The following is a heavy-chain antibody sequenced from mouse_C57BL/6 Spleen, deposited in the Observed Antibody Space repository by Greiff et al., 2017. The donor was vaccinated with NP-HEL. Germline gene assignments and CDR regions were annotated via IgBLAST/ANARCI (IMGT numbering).Heavy chain of an antibody. D-gene: IGHD1-2*01. CDR3: ARNDHYYGFAY. Sequence: VQLQQSGPGLVQPSQSLSITCTVSGFSLTSYGVHWVRQSPGKGLEWLGVIWSGGSTDYNAAFISRLSISKDNSKSQVFFKMNSLQAVDTAIYYCARNDHYYGFAYWGQGTLVTVSA. J-gene: IGHJ3*01. CDR1: GFSLTSYG. V-gene: IGHV2-2*01. CDR2: IWSGGST.